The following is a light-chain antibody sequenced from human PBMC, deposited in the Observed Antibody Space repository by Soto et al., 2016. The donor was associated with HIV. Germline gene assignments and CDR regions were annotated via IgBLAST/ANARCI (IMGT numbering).Light chain of an antibody. CDR2: QDT. CDR3: QAWDSSTVV. J-gene: IGLJ2*01. Sequence: SYELTQPPSMSVSPGQTATITCSGDKVGDKFACWYQQKPGQSPVLVIYQDTKRPSGIPERFSGSNSGNTATLTISGTQAMDEADYYCQAWDSSTVVLGGGTKLTVL. CDR1: KVGDKF. V-gene: IGLV3-1*01.